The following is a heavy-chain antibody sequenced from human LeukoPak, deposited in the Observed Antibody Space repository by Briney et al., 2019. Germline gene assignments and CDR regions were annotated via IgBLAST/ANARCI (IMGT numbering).Heavy chain of an antibody. CDR1: GVSISSSNSY. D-gene: IGHD2-15*01. CDR2: IYYSGNT. J-gene: IGHJ4*02. Sequence: SETLSLTCTVSGVSISSSNSYWGWIRQPPGKGLEWIGSIYYSGNTYYNASLKSQVSISIDTAKNQFSLRLSSVTAADTAVYYCARDSDIVVVVAAHRYYYFDYWGQGTLVTVSS. CDR3: ARDSDIVVVVAAHRYYYFDY. V-gene: IGHV4-39*07.